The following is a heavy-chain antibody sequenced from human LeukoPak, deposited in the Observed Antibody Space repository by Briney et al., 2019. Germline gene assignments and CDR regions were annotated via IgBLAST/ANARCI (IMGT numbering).Heavy chain of an antibody. Sequence: SETLSLTCTVSGGSISSYYWSWIRQPPGKGLEWIGYIYYSGSTNYNPSLKSRVTISVDTSKNQFSLKLSSVTAADTAVYYCARVASTYYYDSSGYYYDPLFDYWGQGTLVTVSS. CDR1: GGSISSYY. V-gene: IGHV4-59*08. CDR3: ARVASTYYYDSSGYYYDPLFDY. D-gene: IGHD3-22*01. J-gene: IGHJ4*02. CDR2: IYYSGST.